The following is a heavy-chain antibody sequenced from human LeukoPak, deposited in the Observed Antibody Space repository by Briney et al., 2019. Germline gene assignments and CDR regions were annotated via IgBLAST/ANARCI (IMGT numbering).Heavy chain of an antibody. Sequence: ASVKVPCKASGGTFSSYAISWVRQAPGQGLEWMGGIIPIFGTANYAQKFQGRVTITTDESTSTAYMELSSLRSGDTAVYYCARGNYDSSGYSLYYYYYYMDVWGKGTTVTVSS. CDR3: ARGNYDSSGYSLYYYYYYMDV. D-gene: IGHD3-22*01. CDR1: GGTFSSYA. J-gene: IGHJ6*03. V-gene: IGHV1-69*05. CDR2: IIPIFGTA.